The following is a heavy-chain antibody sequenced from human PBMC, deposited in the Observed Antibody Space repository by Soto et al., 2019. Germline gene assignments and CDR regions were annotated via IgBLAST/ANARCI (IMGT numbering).Heavy chain of an antibody. CDR2: IHHSGTT. J-gene: IGHJ4*02. D-gene: IGHD2-21*02. CDR3: ANAFGGDWYS. V-gene: IGHV4-4*02. CDR1: GGSMTTDNW. Sequence: QVRLQESGPGLVKPSGTLSLTCTVSGGSMTTDNWWSWVRQPPGKGLQWLGEIHHSGTTNYNPSIRSRINISVDKSKYQCSLTLTSVTAADTAMYYCANAFGGDWYSWGQGTLVTVSS.